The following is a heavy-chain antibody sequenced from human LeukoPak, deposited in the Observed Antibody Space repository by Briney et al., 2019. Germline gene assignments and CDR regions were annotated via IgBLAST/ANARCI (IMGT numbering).Heavy chain of an antibody. CDR2: INPNSGGT. Sequence: ASVKVSCKASGYTFTGYYMHWVRQAPGQGLEWMGWINPNSGGTNYAQKLQGRVTMTTDTSTSTAYMELRSLRSDDTAVYYRARDRIFEHDPQLGSWGQGTLVTVSS. J-gene: IGHJ4*02. CDR3: ARDRIFEHDPQLGS. V-gene: IGHV1-2*02. D-gene: IGHD3-3*01. CDR1: GYTFTGYY.